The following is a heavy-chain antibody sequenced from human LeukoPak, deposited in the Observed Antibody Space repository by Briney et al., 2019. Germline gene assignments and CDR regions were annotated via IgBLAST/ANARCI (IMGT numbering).Heavy chain of an antibody. V-gene: IGHV3-48*03. D-gene: IGHD5-12*01. CDR1: GFTFSSYE. Sequence: GGSLRLSCAASGFTFSSYEMNWVRQAPGKGLEWVSYISSSGNTIYYADSVKGRFTISRDNAKNSLYLQMKRLRAEDTAVYYCARGYTYFDYWGQGTLVTVSS. CDR3: ARGYTYFDY. CDR2: ISSSGNTI. J-gene: IGHJ4*02.